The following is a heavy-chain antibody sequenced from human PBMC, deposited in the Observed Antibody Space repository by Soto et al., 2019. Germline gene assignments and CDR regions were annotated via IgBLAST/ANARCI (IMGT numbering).Heavy chain of an antibody. CDR3: ARVPSSSYHYFDY. Sequence: EVQLVESGGGLVQPGGSLRLSCAASGFTVSSYYMSWVRQAPGKGLEWVSVIYSAGSADFADSVKGRFTISRDNSKNTLYLQLSSLRAEDTAVYYCARVPSSSYHYFDYWGQGTLGPVSS. CDR1: GFTVSSYY. V-gene: IGHV3-66*01. CDR2: IYSAGSA. D-gene: IGHD6-13*01. J-gene: IGHJ4*02.